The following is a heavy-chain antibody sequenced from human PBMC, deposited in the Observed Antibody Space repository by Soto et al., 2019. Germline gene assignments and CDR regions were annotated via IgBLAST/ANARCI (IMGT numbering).Heavy chain of an antibody. CDR1: GGSFSGYY. J-gene: IGHJ6*02. CDR2: INHSGST. V-gene: IGHV4-34*01. Sequence: TLSLTCAVYGGSFSGYYWSWIRQPPGKGLEWIGEINHSGSTNYNPSLKSRVTISVDTSKNQFSLKLSSVTAADTAVYYCARRAFYYGMDVWGQGTRVTVSS. CDR3: ARRAFYYGMDV.